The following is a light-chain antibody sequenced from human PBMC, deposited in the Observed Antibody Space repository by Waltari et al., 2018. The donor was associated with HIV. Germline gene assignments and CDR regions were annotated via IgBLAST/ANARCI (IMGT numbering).Light chain of an antibody. J-gene: IGLJ2*01. CDR2: RDN. Sequence: QSVLTQPPSASGTPGQKVTISCSVGTANIGANFVFWFQQFPGTAPKLLIYRDNLRHSGVPARFSGSKSGTSASLTISGLRSDDEAHYFCAVLDDTLGGGVFGGGTKLTVL. CDR3: AVLDDTLGGGV. CDR1: TANIGANF. V-gene: IGLV1-47*01.